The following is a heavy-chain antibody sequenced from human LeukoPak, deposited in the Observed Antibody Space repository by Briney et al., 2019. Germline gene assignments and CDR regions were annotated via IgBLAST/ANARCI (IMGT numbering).Heavy chain of an antibody. J-gene: IGHJ4*02. CDR1: GGSFSGYY. CDR3: ARGYSSGWYVKNFDD. D-gene: IGHD6-19*01. V-gene: IGHV4-34*01. Sequence: TSETLSLTCAVYGGSFSGYYWSWIRQPPGKGLEWIGEINHSGSSNYNPSLKSRVTISVDTSKNQFSLKLSSVTAADTAVYYCARGYSSGWYVKNFDDWGQGTLVTVSS. CDR2: INHSGSS.